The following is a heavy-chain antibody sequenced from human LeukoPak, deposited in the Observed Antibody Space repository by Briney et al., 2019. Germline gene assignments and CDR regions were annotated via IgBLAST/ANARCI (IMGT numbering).Heavy chain of an antibody. CDR3: ATVGYSYGAFDY. J-gene: IGHJ4*02. CDR1: GYTLSEIS. V-gene: IGHV1-24*01. D-gene: IGHD5-18*01. Sequence: ASVKVSCKVSGYTLSEISMYWVRQAPGKGLEGMGGIDREDGQTIYAQKFQGRVTTTEDTSTDTAYMEVSRLTSEDTAFYYCATVGYSYGAFDYWGQGTLVTVSS. CDR2: IDREDGQT.